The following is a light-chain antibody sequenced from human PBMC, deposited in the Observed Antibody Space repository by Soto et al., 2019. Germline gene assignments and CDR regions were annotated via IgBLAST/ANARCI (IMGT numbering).Light chain of an antibody. V-gene: IGKV1-39*01. CDR2: AAS. Sequence: DIQMTQSPSSLSASVGDRVTITCRASQSISSYLNWYQQKPGKAPKLLIYAASSLQSGVPSRFSGSGSGTDFTLTISSLQPGYFATDYCQQSYSTPYTFGQGTKLEIK. CDR1: QSISSY. CDR3: QQSYSTPYT. J-gene: IGKJ2*01.